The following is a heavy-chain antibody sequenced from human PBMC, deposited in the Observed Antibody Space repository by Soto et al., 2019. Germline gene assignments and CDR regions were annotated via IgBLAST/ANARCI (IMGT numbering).Heavy chain of an antibody. V-gene: IGHV3-74*01. D-gene: IGHD1-26*01. CDR2: INSDGSST. Sequence: AGGSLRLSCAASGFTFSSYWMHWVRQAPGKGLVWVSRINSDGSSTSYADSVKGRFTISRDNAKNTLYLQMNSLRAEDAAVYYCARGHSGSYYYYYYYGMDVWGQGTTVTVSS. CDR3: ARGHSGSYYYYYYYGMDV. CDR1: GFTFSSYW. J-gene: IGHJ6*02.